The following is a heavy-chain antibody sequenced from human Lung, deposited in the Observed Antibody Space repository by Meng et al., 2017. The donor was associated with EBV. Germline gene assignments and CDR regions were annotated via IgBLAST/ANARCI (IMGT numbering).Heavy chain of an antibody. CDR3: ARDPSNTSGRYAYFDY. Sequence: QLQLVQSGAELKKPGASVRVSCKASGYTFTHHGISWIRQAPGQGLEWMGWISCYNGDTNYAQKLQGRVTMTTDTSTNTAYMDLRSLRSDDTAVYYCARDPSNTSGRYAYFDYWGQGTLVTVSS. V-gene: IGHV1-18*01. J-gene: IGHJ4*02. CDR1: GYTFTHHG. CDR2: ISCYNGDT. D-gene: IGHD6-19*01.